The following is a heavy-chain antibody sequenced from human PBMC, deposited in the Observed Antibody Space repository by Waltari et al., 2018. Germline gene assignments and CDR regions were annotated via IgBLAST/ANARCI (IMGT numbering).Heavy chain of an antibody. V-gene: IGHV3-9*03. D-gene: IGHD1-26*01. Sequence: EVQLVESGGGLVQPGRSLRLSCAASGFTFDDYAMHWVRQAPGKGLEWVSGISWNSGSIGYADSVKGRFTISRDNAKNSLYLQMNSLRAEDMALYYCAKDTRATYGEGFDYWGQGTLVTVSS. J-gene: IGHJ4*02. CDR2: ISWNSGSI. CDR1: GFTFDDYA. CDR3: AKDTRATYGEGFDY.